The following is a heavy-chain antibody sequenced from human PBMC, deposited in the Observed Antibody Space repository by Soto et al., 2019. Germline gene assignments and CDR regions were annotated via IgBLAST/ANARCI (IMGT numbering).Heavy chain of an antibody. CDR1: GYPFTNYV. CDR3: ARDMPICGSHYCFGY. J-gene: IGHJ4*02. Sequence: QVLLVQSAAEVKKPGASVRVSCTASGYPFTNYVLNWVRQAPGQGLEWMGWISPYNGNTYYEQKFQDRVTMSTDTSTSTAYLELRSLSSDYTAVYFCARDMPICGSHYCFGYWGQGSLVTVSS. V-gene: IGHV1-18*01. D-gene: IGHD3-10*01. CDR2: ISPYNGNT.